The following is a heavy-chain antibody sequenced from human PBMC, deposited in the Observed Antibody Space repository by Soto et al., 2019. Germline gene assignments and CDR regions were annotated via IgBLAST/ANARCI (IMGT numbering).Heavy chain of an antibody. Sequence: SETLSLTCAVYGGSFSGYYWSWIRQPPGKGLEWIGEINHSGSTNYNPSLKSRVTISVDTSKNQFSLKLSSVTAADTAVYYCARAQNTPNYSSSSAFDIWGQGTMVTVSS. CDR2: INHSGST. J-gene: IGHJ3*02. V-gene: IGHV4-34*01. D-gene: IGHD6-6*01. CDR3: ARAQNTPNYSSSSAFDI. CDR1: GGSFSGYY.